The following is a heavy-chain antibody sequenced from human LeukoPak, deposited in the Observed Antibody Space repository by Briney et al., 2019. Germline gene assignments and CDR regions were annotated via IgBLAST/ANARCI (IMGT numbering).Heavy chain of an antibody. CDR1: GYSFTGYY. J-gene: IGHJ4*02. CDR2: INTISGGS. Sequence: GASVKVSCKASGYSFTGYYLHWVRQAPGQGFEWMGWINTISGGSNYAQNFQGRVTMTRDTSISTAYLEVRSLTSDDTAVYYCVPTAEAYTSWWKVWGQGTLVTVSS. CDR3: VPTAEAYTSWWKV. D-gene: IGHD3-16*01. V-gene: IGHV1-2*02.